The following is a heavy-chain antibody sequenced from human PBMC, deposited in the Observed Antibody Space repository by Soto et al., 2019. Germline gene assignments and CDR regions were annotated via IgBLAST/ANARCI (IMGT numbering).Heavy chain of an antibody. Sequence: QVQLVQSGAEVKKPGSSVKVSCKASGGTFSSYAISWVRQAPGQGLEWMGGIIPIFGTANYAQKFQGRVTITADESTSTAYMELSSLRSEDTAVYYCARDPGGCGIAAAACYGMDVWGQGTTVTVSS. V-gene: IGHV1-69*01. CDR3: ARDPGGCGIAAAACYGMDV. D-gene: IGHD6-13*01. CDR1: GGTFSSYA. CDR2: IIPIFGTA. J-gene: IGHJ6*02.